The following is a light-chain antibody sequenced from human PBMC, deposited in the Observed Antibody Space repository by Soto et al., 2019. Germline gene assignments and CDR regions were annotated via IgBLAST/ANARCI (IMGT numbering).Light chain of an antibody. CDR3: TAYTSSRSTLNT. CDR2: DVS. CDR1: SSDVGGYNY. J-gene: IGLJ1*01. Sequence: QSVLTQPASVSGSPGQSITISCTGTSSDVGGYNYVSWYQQHPGKAPKLMIYDVSNRPSGVSNRFSGSKSGNTASLTISGLQAKDQADYDCTAYTSSRSTLNTFGTGTKLTVL. V-gene: IGLV2-14*01.